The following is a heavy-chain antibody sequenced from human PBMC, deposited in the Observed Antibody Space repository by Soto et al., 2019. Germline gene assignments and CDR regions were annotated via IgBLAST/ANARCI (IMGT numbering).Heavy chain of an antibody. Sequence: ETLSVTGAVYVGSSSGCYWTWIRQSPGKGLEWIGEISSGSTNYNPSLKSRVTISADTSKNQFSLKLSSVTAADTAVYYCARGPYSRGVGATNPSHWGQGTLVTVSS. CDR2: ISSGST. J-gene: IGHJ4*02. D-gene: IGHD1-26*01. CDR1: VGSSSGCY. CDR3: ARGPYSRGVGATNPSH. V-gene: IGHV4-34*01.